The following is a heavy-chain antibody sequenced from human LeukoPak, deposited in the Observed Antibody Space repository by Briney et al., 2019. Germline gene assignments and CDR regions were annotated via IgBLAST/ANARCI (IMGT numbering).Heavy chain of an antibody. V-gene: IGHV3-30-3*01. J-gene: IGHJ3*01. D-gene: IGHD3-3*01. CDR3: ARDRSGYANDAFDF. CDR2: LSYGGTNK. CDR1: GFTFSDYA. Sequence: GGALRLSCAASGFTFSDYAMHWVRQAPGKGLEWVAVLSYGGTNKYYADSVKGRFTISRDNSKNTMFLQMNSLRAEDTAVYHCARDRSGYANDAFDFWGQGTMVTVSS.